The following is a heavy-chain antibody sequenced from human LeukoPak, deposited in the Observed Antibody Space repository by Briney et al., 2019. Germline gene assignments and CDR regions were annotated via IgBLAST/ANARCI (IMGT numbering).Heavy chain of an antibody. D-gene: IGHD4-17*01. Sequence: PSETLSLTCTVSGGSISSYYWSWIRQPPGKGLEWIGYIYYSGSTNYNPSLKSRVTISVDTSKNQFSLKLSSVTAADTAVYYCTRAGYGDSRTLDYWGQGTLVTVSS. J-gene: IGHJ4*02. CDR3: TRAGYGDSRTLDY. CDR1: GGSISSYY. CDR2: IYYSGST. V-gene: IGHV4-59*01.